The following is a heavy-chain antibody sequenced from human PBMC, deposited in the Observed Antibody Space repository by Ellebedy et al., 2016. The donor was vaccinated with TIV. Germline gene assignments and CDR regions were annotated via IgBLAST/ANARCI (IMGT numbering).Heavy chain of an antibody. CDR2: IKSKTDGGTT. CDR3: TTDAYDYVWGSYRRGLGGGY. J-gene: IGHJ4*02. CDR1: GFTFSNAW. V-gene: IGHV3-15*07. Sequence: GESLKISCAASGFTFSNAWMNWVRQAPGKGLEWVGHIKSKTDGGTTDYAAPVKGRFTISRDDSKNTLYLQMNSLKTEDTAVYYCTTDAYDYVWGSYRRGLGGGYWGQGTLVTVSS. D-gene: IGHD3-16*02.